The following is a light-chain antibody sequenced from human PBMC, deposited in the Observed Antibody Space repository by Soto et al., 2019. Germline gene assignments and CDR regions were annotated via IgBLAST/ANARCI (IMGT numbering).Light chain of an antibody. CDR3: QTYKSAPLALT. V-gene: IGKV1-27*01. CDR2: SAS. J-gene: IGKJ4*01. Sequence: DIQMTQSPSSLSASVGDRVTITCRASQGIMIYLAWYQQKAGQVPKLLISSASTLQSGVPSRFSGSGSGTDFTLTISGLQPEDVATYYCQTYKSAPLALTFGGGTKVEIK. CDR1: QGIMIY.